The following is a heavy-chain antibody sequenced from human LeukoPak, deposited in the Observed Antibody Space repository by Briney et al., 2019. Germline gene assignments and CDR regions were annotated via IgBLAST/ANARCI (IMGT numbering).Heavy chain of an antibody. Sequence: GGSLRLSCAASGFTFSSYWMSWVRQAPGKGLEWVANIKQDGSEKYYVDSVKGRFTISRDNAKDSLYLQMNSLRAEDTAVYYCARALESGNSDAGFWGQGTLVTVSS. V-gene: IGHV3-7*04. CDR2: IKQDGSEK. CDR3: ARALESGNSDAGF. J-gene: IGHJ4*02. D-gene: IGHD4-23*01. CDR1: GFTFSSYW.